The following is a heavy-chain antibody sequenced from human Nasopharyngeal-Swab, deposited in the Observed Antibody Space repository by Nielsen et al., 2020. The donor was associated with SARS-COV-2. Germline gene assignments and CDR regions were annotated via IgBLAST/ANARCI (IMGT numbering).Heavy chain of an antibody. CDR1: GFSISTYW. CDR3: ARQGVFVPAYFHQYYMDV. CDR2: IKQDGSEK. D-gene: IGHD3-16*02. V-gene: IGHV3-7*03. J-gene: IGHJ6*03. Sequence: GESLNISCAASGFSISTYWMTWVRQAPGKGLEWVANIKQDGSEKYYVDSVKGRFTVSRDNPKNLLYLQVNSLRAEDTAVYYCARQGVFVPAYFHQYYMDVWGKGTTVTVSS.